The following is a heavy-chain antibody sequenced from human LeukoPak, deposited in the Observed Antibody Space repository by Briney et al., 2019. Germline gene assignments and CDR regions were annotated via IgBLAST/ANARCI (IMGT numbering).Heavy chain of an antibody. V-gene: IGHV3-66*01. Sequence: GGSLRLSCAASGFTVSSKYMGWVRQAPGKGREWVSVIHPGGTIYYADSVKGTFTISRDNSKNTLYLEMNTLRVEDTAVYYCAMYGSAWYAVYWGQGTLVTVSS. D-gene: IGHD6-19*01. J-gene: IGHJ4*02. CDR3: AMYGSAWYAVY. CDR2: IHPGGTI. CDR1: GFTVSSKY.